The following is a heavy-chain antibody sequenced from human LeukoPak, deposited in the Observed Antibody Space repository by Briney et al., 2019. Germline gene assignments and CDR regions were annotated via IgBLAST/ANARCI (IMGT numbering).Heavy chain of an antibody. Sequence: SETLSLTCTVSGGSISSYYWSWTRQPPGKGLEWIGYIYYSGSTNYNPSLKSRVTISVDTSKNQFSLKLSSVTAADTAVYYCASNAYCGGYCLWFDPWGQGTLVTVSS. CDR2: IYYSGST. CDR1: GGSISSYY. D-gene: IGHD2-21*02. V-gene: IGHV4-59*01. CDR3: ASNAYCGGYCLWFDP. J-gene: IGHJ5*02.